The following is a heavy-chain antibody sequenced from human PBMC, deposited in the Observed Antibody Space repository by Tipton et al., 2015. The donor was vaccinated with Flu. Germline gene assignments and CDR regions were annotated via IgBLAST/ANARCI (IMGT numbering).Heavy chain of an antibody. Sequence: GAEVKKPGESLKISCKGSGYSFTTNWIAWVRQMPGKGLECMGIIYPADSDTRYSPSFQGQVTISADKSISTAYLQWSSLKAPDTAMYYCARHHLGQLSFTDYWDQGTPVTVSS. D-gene: IGHD3-16*02. J-gene: IGHJ4*02. CDR1: GYSFTTNW. V-gene: IGHV5-51*01. CDR2: IYPADSDT. CDR3: ARHHLGQLSFTDY.